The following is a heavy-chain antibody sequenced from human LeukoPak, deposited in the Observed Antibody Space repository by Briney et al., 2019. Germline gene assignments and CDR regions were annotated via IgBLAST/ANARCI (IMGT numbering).Heavy chain of an antibody. CDR3: AKDRGFGAAAGHSFYFDY. J-gene: IGHJ4*02. CDR1: GFTFSTYA. D-gene: IGHD6-25*01. V-gene: IGHV3-23*01. Sequence: GGSLRLSCAASGFTFSTYAMSWVRQAPGRGLEWVSAISGSGGNTYYADSVKGRFTISRDNSKNTLYLQMNSLRAEDTAVYYCAKDRGFGAAAGHSFYFDYWGQGTLVTVSS. CDR2: ISGSGGNT.